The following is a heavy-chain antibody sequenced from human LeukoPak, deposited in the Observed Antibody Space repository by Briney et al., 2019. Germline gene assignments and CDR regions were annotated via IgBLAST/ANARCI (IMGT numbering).Heavy chain of an antibody. CDR1: GYSFTSYW. Sequence: GESLKISCKGSGYSFTSYWIGWVRQMPGKGLEWMGIIYPGDSDTRYSPSFQGQVTISADKSISTAYLQWSSLKASDTAMYYCARWYSSSSYYYYYYYMDVWGKGTTVTVSS. D-gene: IGHD6-6*01. V-gene: IGHV5-51*01. CDR3: ARWYSSSSYYYYYYYMDV. J-gene: IGHJ6*03. CDR2: IYPGDSDT.